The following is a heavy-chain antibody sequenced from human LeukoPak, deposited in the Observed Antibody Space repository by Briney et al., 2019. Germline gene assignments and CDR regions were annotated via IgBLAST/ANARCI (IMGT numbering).Heavy chain of an antibody. CDR2: INWNGGST. CDR3: ARGSIVGATRPFDY. J-gene: IGHJ4*02. CDR1: GFTFDDYG. V-gene: IGHV3-20*04. Sequence: GGSLRLSCAASGFTFDDYGMSWVRQAPGKGLEWVSGINWNGGSTGYADSVKGRFTISRDNAKNSLYLQTNSLRAEDTALYYCARGSIVGATRPFDYWGQGTLVTVSS. D-gene: IGHD1-26*01.